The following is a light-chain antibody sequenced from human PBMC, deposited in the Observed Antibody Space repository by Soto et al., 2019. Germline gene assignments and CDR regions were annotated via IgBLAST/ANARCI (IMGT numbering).Light chain of an antibody. J-gene: IGKJ3*01. CDR1: QSVDSF. CDR3: QQRGNWPPT. Sequence: EIVLTQSPATLSLSPGERATLSCRASQSVDSFLAWYQQKPGQPPRLLIYDASNRATGIPGRFSGSGSGTDFTLTINSLEPEDFAAYYCQQRGNWPPTFGPGTKVDI. V-gene: IGKV3-11*01. CDR2: DAS.